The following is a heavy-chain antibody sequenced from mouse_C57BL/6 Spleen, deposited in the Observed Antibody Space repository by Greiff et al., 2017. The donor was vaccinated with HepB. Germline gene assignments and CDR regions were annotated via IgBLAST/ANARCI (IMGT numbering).Heavy chain of an antibody. V-gene: IGHV1-26*01. CDR2: INPNNGGT. J-gene: IGHJ3*01. Sequence: EVQLQQSGPELVKPGASVKISCKASGYTFTDYYMNWVKQSHGKSLEWIGDINPNNGGTSYNQKFKGKATLTVDTSSSTAYMELRSLTSEDSAVYYCASWGGSSWSWFAYWGQGTLVTVSA. CDR3: ASWGGSSWSWFAY. D-gene: IGHD1-1*01. CDR1: GYTFTDYY.